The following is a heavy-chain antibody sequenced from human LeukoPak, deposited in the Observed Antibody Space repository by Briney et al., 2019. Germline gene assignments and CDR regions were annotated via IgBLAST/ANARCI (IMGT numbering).Heavy chain of an antibody. CDR1: GFIFSHFW. V-gene: IGHV3-7*01. Sequence: PGGSLRLSCAASGFIFSHFWMSWVRQAPGKGLEWVAYIKKTGSETYYVDSVKGRFTITRDNTRNSLFLQMYSLRVEDTAVYYCVSEPVGAVYGMDVWGQGTTVTVSS. J-gene: IGHJ6*02. CDR2: IKKTGSET. D-gene: IGHD3-16*01. CDR3: VSEPVGAVYGMDV.